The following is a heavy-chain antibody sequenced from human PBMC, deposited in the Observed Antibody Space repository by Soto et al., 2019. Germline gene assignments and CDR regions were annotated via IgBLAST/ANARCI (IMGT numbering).Heavy chain of an antibody. V-gene: IGHV3-30*03. Sequence: GGALRLCCAASGFTFSSYGMHWVRQAPGKGLEWVAVISYDGSNKYYADSVKGRFTISRDNSKNTLYLQMNSLRAEDTAVYYCARAGPDAFDIWGQGTMVTVSS. CDR2: ISYDGSNK. J-gene: IGHJ3*02. CDR3: ARAGPDAFDI. CDR1: GFTFSSYG.